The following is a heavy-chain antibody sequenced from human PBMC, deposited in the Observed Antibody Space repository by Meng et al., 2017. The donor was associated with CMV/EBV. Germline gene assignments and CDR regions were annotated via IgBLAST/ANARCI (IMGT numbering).Heavy chain of an antibody. CDR1: GGSISGSDCV. V-gene: IGHV4-30-4*08. J-gene: IGHJ4*02. D-gene: IGHD2/OR15-2a*01. CDR3: ARTGEYPTFDY. CDR2: IYYSGST. Sequence: QGQLPGSGPGLLKPSQTLSLNCSVSGGSISGSDCVWSCLRQPPGKSLELNGYIYYSGSTYYNPSLKSRVTISVDTSKNQFSLKLNSVTAADTAVYYCARTGEYPTFDYWGQGTLVTVSS.